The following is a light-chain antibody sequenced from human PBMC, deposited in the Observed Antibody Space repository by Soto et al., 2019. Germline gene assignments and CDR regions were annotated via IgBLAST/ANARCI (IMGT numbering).Light chain of an antibody. CDR2: LGS. V-gene: IGKV2-28*01. CDR3: MQALQTPGT. Sequence: DIVMTQSPLSLPVTPGEPASISCRSSQSLLHSNGYNYLDWYLQKPGQSPQLLIYLGSNRASGVPDRFSGRGSGTDFTLKISRVEAEDVGVYYCMQALQTPGTFGQGTKVEIK. CDR1: QSLLHSNGYNY. J-gene: IGKJ1*01.